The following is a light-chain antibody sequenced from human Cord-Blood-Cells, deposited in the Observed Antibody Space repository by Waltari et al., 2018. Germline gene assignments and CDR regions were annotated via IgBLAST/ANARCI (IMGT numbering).Light chain of an antibody. CDR3: MQGKHLRT. Sequence: DIVMTQTPLSLSVTPGQPASISCKSSQSLLHSDGKTYLYWYLQKPGQSPQLLIYEVSCRFSGVPDRFSGSGSGTDFTLKISRVEAEDVGVYSGMQGKHLRTFGQGPKVEIK. J-gene: IGKJ1*01. V-gene: IGKV2-29*02. CDR2: EVS. CDR1: QSLLHSDGKTY.